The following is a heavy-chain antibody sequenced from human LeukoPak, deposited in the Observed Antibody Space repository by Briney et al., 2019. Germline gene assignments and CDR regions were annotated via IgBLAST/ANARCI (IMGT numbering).Heavy chain of an antibody. Sequence: SETLSLTCTVSGGPINSLYWSWIRQPPGKGLEWIGYTYHSGSTNYSPSLKSRAAISVDKSKNEFSLTLTSVTAADTAVYYCARELGLNAFDIWGQGTMVVVSS. D-gene: IGHD3-16*01. V-gene: IGHV4-59*13. CDR3: ARELGLNAFDI. CDR1: GGPINSLY. J-gene: IGHJ3*02. CDR2: TYHSGST.